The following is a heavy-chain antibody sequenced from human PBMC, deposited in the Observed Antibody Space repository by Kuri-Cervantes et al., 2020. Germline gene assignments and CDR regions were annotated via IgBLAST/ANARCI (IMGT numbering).Heavy chain of an antibody. Sequence: GGSLRLSCAASGFTFTTYAMSWVRQAPGRGLEWVSGISASGGSTYYADSVKARFTISRDNSKNTLYLQMNSLRAEDTAVYFCAKLRRANSGSFDYWGQGTLVTVSS. D-gene: IGHD3-22*01. CDR2: ISASGGST. CDR3: AKLRRANSGSFDY. J-gene: IGHJ4*02. V-gene: IGHV3-23*01. CDR1: GFTFTTYA.